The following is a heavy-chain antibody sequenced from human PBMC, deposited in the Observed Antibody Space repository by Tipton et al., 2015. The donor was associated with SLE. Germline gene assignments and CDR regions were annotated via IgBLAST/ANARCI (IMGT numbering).Heavy chain of an antibody. Sequence: TLSLACTVSGGSISSYYWSWIRQPPGKGLEWIGYIYYSGSTNYNPSLKSRVTISVDTSENQLSLKLTSVTAADTAVYYCARGSYDYDSRGSYASWGQGTLVIVSS. J-gene: IGHJ5*02. CDR2: IYYSGST. D-gene: IGHD3-22*01. CDR1: GGSISSYY. V-gene: IGHV4-59*01. CDR3: ARGSYDYDSRGSYAS.